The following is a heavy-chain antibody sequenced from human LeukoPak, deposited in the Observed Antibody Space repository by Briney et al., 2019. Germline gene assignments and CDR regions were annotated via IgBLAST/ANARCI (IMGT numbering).Heavy chain of an antibody. CDR2: IKQDGSER. V-gene: IGHV3-7*01. CDR3: ARENWAPYD. Sequence: PGGSLRLSCAAYGFTFTKYWTTWVRHAPGKGLEWVANIKQDGSERNHVDTVKGRFIISRDNAKHLLYLQMNSLRAEDTAVYYCARENWAPYDWGEGTLVSVSS. J-gene: IGHJ4*02. D-gene: IGHD3-3*01. CDR1: GFTFTKYW.